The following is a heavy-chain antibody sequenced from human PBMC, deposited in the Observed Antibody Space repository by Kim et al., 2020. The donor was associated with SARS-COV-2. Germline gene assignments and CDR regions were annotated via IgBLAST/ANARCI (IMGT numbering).Heavy chain of an antibody. CDR2: IYPADSET. Sequence: GESLKISCKTSGYTFNTHYIAWVRQLPGKGLEWLGVIYPADSETHYSPSFQGRVTISVDESITTAYLQWSSLRASDTAMYYCAKQFGQVGHNFFDNWGQGTLVTVSS. D-gene: IGHD6-6*01. J-gene: IGHJ4*02. V-gene: IGHV5-51*01. CDR1: GYTFNTHY. CDR3: AKQFGQVGHNFFDN.